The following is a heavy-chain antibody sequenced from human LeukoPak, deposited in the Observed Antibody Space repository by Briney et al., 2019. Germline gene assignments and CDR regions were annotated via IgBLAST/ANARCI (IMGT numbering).Heavy chain of an antibody. Sequence: GGSLRLSCAASAFTFTSYAMSWVRQAPGKGLEWVSAISGSGGTTYYADSVKGRFTISRDNSKNTLYLQMNSLRAEDTAVYYSAKVVGGIFGPFDYWGQGTLVSVSS. CDR2: ISGSGGTT. J-gene: IGHJ4*02. CDR3: AKVVGGIFGPFDY. CDR1: AFTFTSYA. D-gene: IGHD3/OR15-3a*01. V-gene: IGHV3-23*01.